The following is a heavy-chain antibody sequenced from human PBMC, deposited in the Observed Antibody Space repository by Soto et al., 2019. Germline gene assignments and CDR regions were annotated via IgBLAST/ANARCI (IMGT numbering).Heavy chain of an antibody. V-gene: IGHV1-18*01. CDR1: GYTFTSHG. J-gene: IGHJ4*02. CDR2: ISTYSGKR. D-gene: IGHD2-2*01. Sequence: QVLLVQSGGEVRKPGASVKVSCKTSGYTFTSHGVSWLRQAPGQGLEWMGWISTYSGKRNYARKFQDRVTMGSDTSTSTVYMELRSLRSDDTAGYYGARDPSTSRFDYWGQGTLVTVSS. CDR3: ARDPSTSRFDY.